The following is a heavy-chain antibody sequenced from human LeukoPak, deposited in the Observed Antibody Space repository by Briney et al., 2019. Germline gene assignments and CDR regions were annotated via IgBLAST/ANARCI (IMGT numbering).Heavy chain of an antibody. D-gene: IGHD4-23*01. CDR1: GFTFSSYA. V-gene: IGHV3-30*04. CDR3: ANPQAPRSPRWDFQH. J-gene: IGHJ1*01. Sequence: PGRSLRLSCAASGFTFSSYAMHWVRQAPGKGLEWVAVISYDGSNKYYADSVKGRFTISRDNSKNTLYLQMNSLRAEDTAVYYCANPQAPRSPRWDFQHWGQGTLVTVSS. CDR2: ISYDGSNK.